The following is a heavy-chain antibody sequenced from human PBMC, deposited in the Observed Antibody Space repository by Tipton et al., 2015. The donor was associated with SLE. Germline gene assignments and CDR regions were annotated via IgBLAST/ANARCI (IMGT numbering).Heavy chain of an antibody. Sequence: TLSLTCTVSGASINSYYWTWIRQPPGKGLEWIGYLYTSGTTKYNPSLQSRVTISVDTPKNQFSLKLNSVTAADTAVYYCARHWGAYENPYYFDYWGQGTLVTVSS. CDR2: LYTSGTT. CDR1: GASINSYY. V-gene: IGHV4-4*08. D-gene: IGHD3-16*01. J-gene: IGHJ4*02. CDR3: ARHWGAYENPYYFDY.